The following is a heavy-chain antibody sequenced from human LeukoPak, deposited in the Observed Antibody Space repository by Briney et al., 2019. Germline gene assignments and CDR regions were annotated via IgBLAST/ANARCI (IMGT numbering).Heavy chain of an antibody. CDR3: ARSPGYYDSSGYYYPPHAPPYYFDY. CDR1: GGTFSSYA. D-gene: IGHD3-22*01. V-gene: IGHV1-69*01. J-gene: IGHJ4*02. CDR2: IIPIFGTA. Sequence: GGSLRLSCAASGGTFSSYAISWVRQAPGQGLEWMGGIIPIFGTANYAQKFQGRVTITADESTSTAYMELSSLRSEDTAVYYCARSPGYYDSSGYYYPPHAPPYYFDYWGQGTLVTVSS.